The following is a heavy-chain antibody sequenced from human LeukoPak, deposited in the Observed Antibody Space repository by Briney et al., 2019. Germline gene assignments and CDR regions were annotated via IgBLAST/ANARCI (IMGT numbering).Heavy chain of an antibody. D-gene: IGHD3-9*01. V-gene: IGHV4-59*01. CDR2: IYYSGST. J-gene: IGHJ5*02. CDR1: GGSITSYY. CDR3: ARDTRYLGWFDP. Sequence: SETLSLTCTVSGGSITSYYWSWIRQPPGKGLEWIGYIYYSGSTKYNPSLKSRVTISVDTSKNQFSLKLSSVTAADTAVYYCARDTRYLGWFDPWGQGTLVTVSS.